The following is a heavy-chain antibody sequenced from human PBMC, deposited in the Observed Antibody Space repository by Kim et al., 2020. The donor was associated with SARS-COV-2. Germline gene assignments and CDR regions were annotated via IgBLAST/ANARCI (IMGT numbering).Heavy chain of an antibody. Sequence: YADSVEGRFTISRDNAKNPLYLQMNSLRAEDTAVYYCAKDQGFDWLGVGPWGQGTLVTVSS. J-gene: IGHJ5*02. CDR3: AKDQGFDWLGVGP. V-gene: IGHV3-23*01. D-gene: IGHD3-9*01.